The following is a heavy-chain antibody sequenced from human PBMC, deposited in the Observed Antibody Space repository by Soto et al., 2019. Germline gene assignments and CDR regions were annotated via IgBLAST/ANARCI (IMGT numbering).Heavy chain of an antibody. J-gene: IGHJ5*02. D-gene: IGHD6-6*01. CDR3: ATFSLSSFSSRFDT. V-gene: IGHV3-64*04. Sequence: PGGSLRLSCSASGFTFSGYAMHWVRQAPGKGLEYVSAISSNGGSTYYADSVKGRFTISRDNSKNTLYLQLNSLRAEDTAVYYCATFSLSSFSSRFDTWGQGTKVTVSS. CDR1: GFTFSGYA. CDR2: ISSNGGST.